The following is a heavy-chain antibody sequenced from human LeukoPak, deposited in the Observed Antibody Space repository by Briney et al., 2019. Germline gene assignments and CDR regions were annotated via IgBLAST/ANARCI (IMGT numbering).Heavy chain of an antibody. V-gene: IGHV1-18*01. CDR1: GYTFTSYG. Sequence: ASVKVSCKASGYTFTSYGIIWVRQAPGQGLEWMGWISTYNGNTNYAQKIQGRVTMTTDTSTSTAYMDLRSLRSDDTAVYYCARDLPYSSSWESIDYWGQGTLVTVSS. D-gene: IGHD6-13*01. CDR3: ARDLPYSSSWESIDY. J-gene: IGHJ4*02. CDR2: ISTYNGNT.